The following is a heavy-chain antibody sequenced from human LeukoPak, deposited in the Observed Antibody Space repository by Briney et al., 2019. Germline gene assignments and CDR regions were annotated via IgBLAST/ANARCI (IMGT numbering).Heavy chain of an antibody. V-gene: IGHV3-9*01. Sequence: PGRSLRLSCAASGFTFDDYAMHWVRQAPGKGLEWVSGISWNSGSIGYADSVKGRFTIFRDNAKNSLYLQMNSLRAEDTALYYCAKDSGYEGPSNFDYWGQGTLVTVSS. CDR3: AKDSGYEGPSNFDY. J-gene: IGHJ4*02. D-gene: IGHD5-12*01. CDR1: GFTFDDYA. CDR2: ISWNSGSI.